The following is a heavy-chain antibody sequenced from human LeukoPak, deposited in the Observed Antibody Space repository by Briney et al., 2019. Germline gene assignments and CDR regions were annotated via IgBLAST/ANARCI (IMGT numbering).Heavy chain of an antibody. Sequence: PSETLSLTCTVSGGSISSYYWSWIRQPPGKGLEWIGYLYYSGSTNYNPSLKSRVTISVDTSKNQFSLKLSSVTAADTAVYYCARPRDGSAGWYFDLWGRGTLVTVSS. J-gene: IGHJ2*01. CDR1: GGSISSYY. CDR3: ARPRDGSAGWYFDL. CDR2: LYYSGST. D-gene: IGHD5-24*01. V-gene: IGHV4-59*12.